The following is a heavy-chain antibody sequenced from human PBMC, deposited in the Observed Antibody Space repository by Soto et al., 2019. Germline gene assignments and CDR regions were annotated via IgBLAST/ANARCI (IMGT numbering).Heavy chain of an antibody. J-gene: IGHJ4*02. CDR3: TTDSTQTFCDGGPCYSVLTKIHDS. CDR2: IKSKAAGGTT. D-gene: IGHD2-15*01. Sequence: EVQLVESGGGLVKPGGSLRLSCAASGFTFNNGWMSWVRQAPGKGLEWVGRIKSKAAGGTTDYSAPVQGRFTISRDDSKNTVHMQMYSLKTEDTAVYYCTTDSTQTFCDGGPCYSVLTKIHDSWGQGTLVTVSS. CDR1: GFTFNNGW. V-gene: IGHV3-15*01.